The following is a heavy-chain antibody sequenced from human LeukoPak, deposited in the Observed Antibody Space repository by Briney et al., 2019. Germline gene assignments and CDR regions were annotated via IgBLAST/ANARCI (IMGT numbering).Heavy chain of an antibody. CDR3: AREAGTVVPEAFDI. V-gene: IGHV3-7*01. CDR2: TKQDGSET. CDR1: GFSSTTKW. Sequence: GSLRLSWAPAGFSSTTKWMSWVRHAAEKWREWEAKTKQDGSETYYVDSVKGRFTISRDNAKNSLYLQMNSLRAEDTAVYYCAREAGTVVPEAFDIWGQGTMVTVSS. J-gene: IGHJ3*02. D-gene: IGHD4-23*01.